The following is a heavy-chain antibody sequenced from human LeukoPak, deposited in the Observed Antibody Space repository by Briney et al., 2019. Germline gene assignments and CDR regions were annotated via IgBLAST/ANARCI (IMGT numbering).Heavy chain of an antibody. V-gene: IGHV3-30*02. CDR1: GFTFSSYG. CDR3: AKGLDDFWSGYSNDAFDI. J-gene: IGHJ3*02. CDR2: IRYDGSNK. Sequence: HTGGSLRLSCAASGFTFSSYGMHWVRQAPGKGLEWVAFIRYDGSNKYYADSVKGRFTISRDNSKNTLYLQMNSLRAEDTAVYYCAKGLDDFWSGYSNDAFDIWGQGTMVTVSS. D-gene: IGHD3-3*01.